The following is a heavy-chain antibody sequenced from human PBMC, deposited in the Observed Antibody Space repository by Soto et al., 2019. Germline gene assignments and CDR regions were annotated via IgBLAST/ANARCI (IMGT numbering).Heavy chain of an antibody. Sequence: PSETLALACTVSVGSISSRRYAWGWIRQPRGRGLEWTGSIYYSGSTYYNPSLKSRVTISVDTSKNQFSLKLSSVTAADTAVYYCARRRTASSSWYVYDYYGMDVWGQGTTVPVSS. D-gene: IGHD6-13*01. J-gene: IGHJ6*02. CDR2: IYYSGST. CDR3: ARRRTASSSWYVYDYYGMDV. CDR1: VGSISSRRYA. V-gene: IGHV4-39*01.